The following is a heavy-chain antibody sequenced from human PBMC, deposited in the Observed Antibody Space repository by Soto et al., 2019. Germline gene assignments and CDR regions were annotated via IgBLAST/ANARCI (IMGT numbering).Heavy chain of an antibody. CDR3: AGKYYYSMDD. CDR1: GLTFSGYW. Sequence: EVQLVESGGGLVQPGGSLRLSCAASGLTFSGYWMHWVRQAPGKGLVWVSRINSDGSSTSYADSVKGRFTISIDNAKNTLYLQMNSLRVEDTAVYYCAGKYYYSMDDWGKGTTVTVSS. V-gene: IGHV3-74*01. J-gene: IGHJ6*03. CDR2: INSDGSST.